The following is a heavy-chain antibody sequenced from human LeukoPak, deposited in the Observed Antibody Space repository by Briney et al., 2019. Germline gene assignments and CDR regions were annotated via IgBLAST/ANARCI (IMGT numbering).Heavy chain of an antibody. CDR3: AKVHGWGAAFDI. J-gene: IGHJ3*02. CDR1: GFTFDDYA. CDR2: ISWNSGSI. Sequence: PGRSLRLSCAASGFTFDDYAMHWVRQAPGKGLEWVSGISWNSGSIGYADSVKGRFTISRDNAKNSLYLQMNSLRAEDTALYYCAKVHGWGAAFDIWGQGTMVTVSS. D-gene: IGHD3-16*01. V-gene: IGHV3-9*01.